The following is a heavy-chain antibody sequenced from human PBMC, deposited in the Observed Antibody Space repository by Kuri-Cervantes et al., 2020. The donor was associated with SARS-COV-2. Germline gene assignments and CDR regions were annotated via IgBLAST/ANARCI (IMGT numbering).Heavy chain of an antibody. CDR2: ISGSGGST. J-gene: IGHJ6*02. CDR3: AKDSGYQLHYVYYYYGMDV. CDR1: GFTFSGYA. D-gene: IGHD2-2*01. Sequence: ETLSLTCAASGFTFSGYAMSWVRQAPGKGLEWVSAISGSGGSTYYADSVKGRFTISRDNSKNTLYLQMNSLRAEDTAVYYCAKDSGYQLHYVYYYYGMDVWGQGTTVTVSS. V-gene: IGHV3-23*01.